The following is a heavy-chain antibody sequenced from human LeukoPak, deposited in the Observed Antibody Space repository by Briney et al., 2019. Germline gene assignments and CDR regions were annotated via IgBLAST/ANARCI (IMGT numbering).Heavy chain of an antibody. J-gene: IGHJ3*02. D-gene: IGHD3-3*01. CDR2: IYYSGST. CDR1: GGSISSYY. V-gene: IGHV4-59*01. CDR3: ARGILRFPHAFDI. Sequence: SETLSLXCTVSGGSISSYYWSWIRQPPGKGLEWIGYIYYSGSTNYNPSLKSRVTISVDTSKNQFSLKLSSVTAADTAVYYCARGILRFPHAFDIWGQGTMVTVSS.